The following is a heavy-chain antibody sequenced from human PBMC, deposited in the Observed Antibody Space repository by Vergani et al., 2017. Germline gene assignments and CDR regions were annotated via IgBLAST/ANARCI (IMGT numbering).Heavy chain of an antibody. CDR3: AREAGFAYYFDY. CDR1: GFTFSSYA. D-gene: IGHD3-10*01. CDR2: ISSSGSTI. J-gene: IGHJ4*02. Sequence: VQLVESGGGVVQPGRSLRLSCAASGFTFSSYAMSWVRQAPGKGLEWVSYISSSGSTIYYADSVKGRFTISRDNAKNSLYLQMNSLRAEDTAVYYCAREAGFAYYFDYWGQGTLVTVSS. V-gene: IGHV3-48*03.